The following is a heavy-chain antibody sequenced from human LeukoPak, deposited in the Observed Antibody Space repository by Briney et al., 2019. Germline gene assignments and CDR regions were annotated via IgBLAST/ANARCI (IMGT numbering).Heavy chain of an antibody. J-gene: IGHJ3*02. Sequence: SVQVSCKASGGTFRIYTISWVRQAPGQGLEWMGRIIPILGIANYAQKFQGRVTITADKSTSTAYMELSSLRSEDTAVYYCAREVGGSYSKEHAFDIWGQGTMVTVSS. CDR2: IIPILGIA. CDR3: AREVGGSYSKEHAFDI. CDR1: GGTFRIYT. V-gene: IGHV1-69*04. D-gene: IGHD1-26*01.